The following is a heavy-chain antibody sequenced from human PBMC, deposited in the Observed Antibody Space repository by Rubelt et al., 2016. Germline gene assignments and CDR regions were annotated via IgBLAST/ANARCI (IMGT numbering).Heavy chain of an antibody. CDR2: IKQDGSEK. J-gene: IGHJ4*02. CDR3: ARSDIVATITDY. D-gene: IGHD5-12*01. Sequence: EVQLVESGGGLVQPGGSLRLSCAASGFTVSSNYMSWVRQAPGKGLEWVANIKQDGSEKYYVDSVKGRFTISRDNAKNSLYLQMNGLRAEDTAVYYCARSDIVATITDYWGQGTLVTVSS. CDR1: GFTVSSNY. V-gene: IGHV3-7*02.